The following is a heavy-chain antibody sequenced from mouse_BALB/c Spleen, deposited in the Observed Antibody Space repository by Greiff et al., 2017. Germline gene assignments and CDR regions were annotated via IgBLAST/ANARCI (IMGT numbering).Heavy chain of an antibody. CDR1: GFTFSDYG. Sequence: EVQLVESGGGLVQPGGSRKLSCAASGFTFSDYGMAWVRQAPGKGPEWVAFISNLAYSIYYADTVTGRFTISRENAKNTLYLEMSSLRSEDTAMYYCARDPLYYGSSPWYFDVWGAGTTVTVSS. D-gene: IGHD1-1*01. V-gene: IGHV5-15*02. CDR3: ARDPLYYGSSPWYFDV. J-gene: IGHJ1*01. CDR2: ISNLAYSI.